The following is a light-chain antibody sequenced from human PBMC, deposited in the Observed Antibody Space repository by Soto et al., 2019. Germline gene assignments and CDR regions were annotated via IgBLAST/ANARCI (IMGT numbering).Light chain of an antibody. V-gene: IGKV3-20*01. J-gene: IGKJ2*01. CDR1: QSVSSSY. CDR2: GAS. CDR3: QQYGSSLHT. Sequence: EIVLTQSPGTLSLSPGERATLSCRASQSVSSSYLAWYQQKPGQAPRLLIYGASSRATGIPDRFSGSGSGTDFTLTISRLEPEDFAVYHCQQYGSSLHTFGQGTKLEIK.